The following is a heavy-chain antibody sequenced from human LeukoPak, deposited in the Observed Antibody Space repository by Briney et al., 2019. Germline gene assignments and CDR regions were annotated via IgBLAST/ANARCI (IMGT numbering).Heavy chain of an antibody. D-gene: IGHD6-19*01. V-gene: IGHV3-23*01. CDR1: GFTFSSYA. CDR2: ISSSGGST. J-gene: IGHJ4*02. Sequence: GGSLRLSCAASGFTFSSYAMGWVRQAPGKGLEWVSTISSSGGSTYYADSVKGRFTISGDNAKNSLYLQMNSLRAEDTAVYYCARDTGLALDYWGQGTLVTVSS. CDR3: ARDTGLALDY.